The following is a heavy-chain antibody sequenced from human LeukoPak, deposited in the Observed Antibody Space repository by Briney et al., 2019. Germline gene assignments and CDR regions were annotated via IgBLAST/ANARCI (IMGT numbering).Heavy chain of an antibody. V-gene: IGHV4-34*01. Sequence: SETLSLTCAVYGGSFSGYYWSWIRQPPGKGLEWIGEINHSGSTNYNPSLKSRVTISVDTSKNQFSLKLSSVTAADTAVYYCATGGEYQTVTWGYWGQGTLVTVSS. D-gene: IGHD4-17*01. CDR3: ATGGEYQTVTWGY. J-gene: IGHJ4*02. CDR2: INHSGST. CDR1: GGSFSGYY.